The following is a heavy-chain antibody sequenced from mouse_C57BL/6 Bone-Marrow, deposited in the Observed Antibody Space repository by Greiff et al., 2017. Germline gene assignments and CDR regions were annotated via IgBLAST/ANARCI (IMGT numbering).Heavy chain of an antibody. D-gene: IGHD2-4*01. CDR1: GYTFTTYP. V-gene: IGHV1-47*01. Sequence: QVQLKQSGAELVNPGASVKMSCKASGYTFTTYPIEWMKQNHGKSLEWIGNFHPYNDDTKYNEKFKGKATLTVEKSSSTVYLELSRLTSDDSAVYYCARHYDYDPAWFAYWGQGTLVTVSA. CDR2: FHPYNDDT. CDR3: ARHYDYDPAWFAY. J-gene: IGHJ3*01.